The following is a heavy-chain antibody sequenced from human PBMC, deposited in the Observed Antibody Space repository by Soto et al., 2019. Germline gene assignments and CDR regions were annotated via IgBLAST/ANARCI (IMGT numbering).Heavy chain of an antibody. D-gene: IGHD6-6*01. Sequence: QVQLVQSGAEVKKPGSSVKVSCKASGGTFSSYAISWVRQAPGQGLEWMGGIIPIFGTANYAQKFQGRVTITADASTSPAYMALSSLRSDDTAVYYCARDTYSSCMAGSFDPWGQGTLVTVSS. J-gene: IGHJ5*02. CDR3: ARDTYSSCMAGSFDP. CDR1: GGTFSSYA. V-gene: IGHV1-69*12. CDR2: IIPIFGTA.